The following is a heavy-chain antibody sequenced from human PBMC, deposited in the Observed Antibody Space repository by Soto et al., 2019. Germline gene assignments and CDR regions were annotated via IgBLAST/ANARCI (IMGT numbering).Heavy chain of an antibody. CDR3: ARGGGAIDDYDYGMDV. CDR2: IIPIFGTA. Sequence: QVQLVQSGAEVKKPGSSVKVSCKASGGTFSSYAISWVRQAPGQGLEWMGGIIPIFGTANYAQKFQGRVTISADKSTSTAYMELSSLRSEDTAVDYCARGGGAIDDYDYGMDVWGQGTTVTVSS. CDR1: GGTFSSYA. D-gene: IGHD3-16*01. V-gene: IGHV1-69*06. J-gene: IGHJ6*02.